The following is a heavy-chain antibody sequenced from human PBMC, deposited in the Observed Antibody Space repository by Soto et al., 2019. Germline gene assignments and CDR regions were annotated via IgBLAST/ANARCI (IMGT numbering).Heavy chain of an antibody. CDR3: ARSCSANCFGYYYGMDV. J-gene: IGHJ6*02. CDR2: ISAYNGNT. CDR1: GYTFTSYG. Sequence: GASVKVSCKASGYTFTSYGISWVRQAPGQGLEWMGWISAYNGNTNYAQKLQGRVTMTTDTSTSTAYMELRSLRSDDTAVYYCARSCSANCFGYYYGMDVWGQGTTVTVSS. V-gene: IGHV1-18*01. D-gene: IGHD3-3*01.